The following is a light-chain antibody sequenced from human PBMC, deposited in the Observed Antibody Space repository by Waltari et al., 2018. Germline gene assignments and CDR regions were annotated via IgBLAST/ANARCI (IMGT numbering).Light chain of an antibody. CDR3: QKYNSAPWT. CDR1: QSVLASYNSKTY. J-gene: IGKJ1*01. CDR2: WAS. V-gene: IGKV4-1*01. Sequence: DIVMTQSPDSLAVSLGERATINCQSSQSVLASYNSKTYIAWYQQKPGQPPKLLINWASTRGSGVPDRFSGSGSGTDFTLTINSLQAEDVAVYYCQKYNSAPWTFGQGTKVEIK.